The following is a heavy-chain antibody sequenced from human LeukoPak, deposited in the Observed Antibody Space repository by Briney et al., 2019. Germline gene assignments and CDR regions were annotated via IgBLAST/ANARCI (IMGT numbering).Heavy chain of an antibody. Sequence: GGSLRLSCAASGFSFSTYGMHWVRQAPGKGLEWVTVISYDGSDKYYADSVKGRFTISRDNSRNTLYLQMNSLRVEDTAVYYCAKEGGTFTLDYWGQGTLVNVSS. V-gene: IGHV3-30*18. D-gene: IGHD3-16*01. J-gene: IGHJ4*02. CDR3: AKEGGTFTLDY. CDR1: GFSFSTYG. CDR2: ISYDGSDK.